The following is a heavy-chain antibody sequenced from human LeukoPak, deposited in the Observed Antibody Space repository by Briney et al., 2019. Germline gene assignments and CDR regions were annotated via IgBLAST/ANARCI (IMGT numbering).Heavy chain of an antibody. CDR2: ISGSGGST. V-gene: IGHV3-23*01. J-gene: IGHJ4*02. Sequence: GGSLRLSCAASGFTFSSYAMTWVRQAPGKGLEWVSLISGSGGSTYYADSVKGRSTISRDNSKNTLYLQMSSLRAEDTALYYCARDQRAAAGDYWGQGALVTVSS. D-gene: IGHD6-13*01. CDR1: GFTFSSYA. CDR3: ARDQRAAAGDY.